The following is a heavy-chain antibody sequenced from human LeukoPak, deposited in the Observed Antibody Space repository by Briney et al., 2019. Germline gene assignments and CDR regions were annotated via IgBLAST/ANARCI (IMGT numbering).Heavy chain of an antibody. CDR2: INTNGRTT. J-gene: IGHJ4*02. CDR1: GFTFSSYW. D-gene: IGHD4-23*01. Sequence: PGGSLRLSCAASGFTFSSYWVHSVRQAPGRGLVWVSRINTNGRTTTYADSVKGRFTISRDNAKNMLYLQMNSLRAEDTAVYYCARDHYGAKSLDYWGQGILVTVSS. CDR3: ARDHYGAKSLDY. V-gene: IGHV3-74*01.